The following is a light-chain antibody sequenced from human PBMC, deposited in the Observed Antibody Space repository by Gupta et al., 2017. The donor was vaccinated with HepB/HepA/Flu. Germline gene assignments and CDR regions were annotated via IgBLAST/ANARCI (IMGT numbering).Light chain of an antibody. Sequence: QAVVTQEPSLTVSPGGTVTLPCGSSTGPVTSGHYPYWFQQKPGQAPRTLIYDTSNKHSWTPARFSGSLLGGKAALTLSGAQPEDEAEYYCLLSYIGSRAFGGGTKLTVL. V-gene: IGLV7-46*01. CDR1: TGPVTSGHY. CDR2: DTS. J-gene: IGLJ3*02. CDR3: LLSYIGSRA.